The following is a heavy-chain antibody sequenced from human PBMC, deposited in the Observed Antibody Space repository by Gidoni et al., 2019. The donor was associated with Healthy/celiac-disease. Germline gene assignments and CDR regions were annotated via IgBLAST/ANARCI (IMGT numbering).Heavy chain of an antibody. Sequence: QVQLVQSGAEVKNPGASVKVSCKVSGYTLTELSMHWVRQAPGKGLEWMGGFDPEDGETIYAQKFQGRVTMTEDTSTDTAYMELSSLRSEDTAVYYCATVSLGYCSSTSCYTQRGWFDPWGQGTLVTVSS. CDR3: ATVSLGYCSSTSCYTQRGWFDP. V-gene: IGHV1-24*01. J-gene: IGHJ5*02. CDR1: GYTLTELS. CDR2: FDPEDGET. D-gene: IGHD2-2*02.